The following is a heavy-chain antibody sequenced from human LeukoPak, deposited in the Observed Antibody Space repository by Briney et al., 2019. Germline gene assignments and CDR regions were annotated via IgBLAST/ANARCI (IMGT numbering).Heavy chain of an antibody. V-gene: IGHV1-69*04. Sequence: GASVKVSCKASGGTFSSYAISWVRQAPGQGLEWMGRIIPILGIANYAQKFQGRVTITADKSTSTAYMELSSLRSEDTAVYYCARVAQWLSIYGIDVWGQGTTVTVSS. J-gene: IGHJ6*02. CDR2: IIPILGIA. D-gene: IGHD6-19*01. CDR3: ARVAQWLSIYGIDV. CDR1: GGTFSSYA.